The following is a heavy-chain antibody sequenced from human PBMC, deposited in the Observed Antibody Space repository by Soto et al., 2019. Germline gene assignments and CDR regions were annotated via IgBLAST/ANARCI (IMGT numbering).Heavy chain of an antibody. J-gene: IGHJ4*02. V-gene: IGHV1-3*01. D-gene: IGHD3-22*01. CDR1: GYTFTSYA. CDR3: ARGDYYDIHDY. Sequence: QVQLVQSGAEVKKPGASVKVSCKASGYTFTSYAMHWVRQAPGQRLEWMGWINAGNGSTKYSQKFQGRVTITRDTSASTAYMELSSLRSEDTAVYYCARGDYYDIHDYWGQGTLVTVSS. CDR2: INAGNGST.